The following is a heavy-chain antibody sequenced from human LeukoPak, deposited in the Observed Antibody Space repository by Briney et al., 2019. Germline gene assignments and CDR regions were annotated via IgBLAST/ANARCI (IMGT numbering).Heavy chain of an antibody. CDR2: INQDGSEN. Sequence: GGSLRLSCAASGFTFSSYWMSWVRQSPGKGLEWVANINQDGSENHYVDSVKGRFTISRDNAKNSVFVQMNGLRVEDTAVYYCARDLIDYWGQGTLVTVSS. V-gene: IGHV3-7*01. CDR3: ARDLIDY. CDR1: GFTFSSYW. J-gene: IGHJ4*02.